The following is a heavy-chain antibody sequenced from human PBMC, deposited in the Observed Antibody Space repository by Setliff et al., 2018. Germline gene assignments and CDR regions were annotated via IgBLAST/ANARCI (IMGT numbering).Heavy chain of an antibody. CDR3: ARGIPAYDFWSGYYIGYYYYMDV. Sequence: ASVKVSCKASGYTFTSYDINWMRQASGQGLEWMGWMNPNSGNTGYAQKFQGRVTMTRNTSISTAYMELSSLRSEDTAVYYCARGIPAYDFWSGYYIGYYYYMDVWGKGTTVTVSS. J-gene: IGHJ6*03. CDR2: MNPNSGNT. D-gene: IGHD3-3*01. V-gene: IGHV1-8*02. CDR1: GYTFTSYD.